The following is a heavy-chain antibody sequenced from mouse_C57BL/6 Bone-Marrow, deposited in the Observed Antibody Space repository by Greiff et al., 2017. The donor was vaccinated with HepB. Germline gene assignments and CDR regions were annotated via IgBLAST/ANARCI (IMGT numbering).Heavy chain of an antibody. CDR3: YYYGSSYDY. J-gene: IGHJ2*01. D-gene: IGHD1-1*01. Sequence: EVKVEESGAELVRPGASVKLSCTASGFNIKDDYMHWVKQRPEQGLEWIGWIDPENGDTEYASKFQGKATITADTSSNTAYLQLSSLTSEDTAVYYCYYYGSSYDYWGQGTTLTVSS. CDR1: GFNIKDDY. CDR2: IDPENGDT. V-gene: IGHV14-4*01.